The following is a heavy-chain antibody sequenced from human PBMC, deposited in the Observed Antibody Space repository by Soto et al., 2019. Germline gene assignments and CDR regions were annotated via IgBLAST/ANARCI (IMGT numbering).Heavy chain of an antibody. D-gene: IGHD4-17*01. V-gene: IGHV4-4*07. CDR1: GGSISTYS. Sequence: SETLSLTCTVSGGSISTYSCSWIRQPAGKGLEWIGRFYTSGKTATNPSLKSRVTLSVDTSKNQFSLKLTSVTAADTAVYYCARGSGYSDYDLEYWGQGTLVTVSS. CDR2: FYTSGKT. J-gene: IGHJ4*02. CDR3: ARGSGYSDYDLEY.